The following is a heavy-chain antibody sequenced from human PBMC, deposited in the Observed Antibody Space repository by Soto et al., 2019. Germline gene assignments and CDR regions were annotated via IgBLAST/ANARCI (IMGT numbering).Heavy chain of an antibody. V-gene: IGHV1-18*01. CDR2: ISVYNGNK. CDR3: ARDCSGGSCSTAY. CDR1: GYTFSSYG. J-gene: IGHJ4*02. Sequence: QVQLVQSGAEVKKPGASVKVSCKASGYTFSSYGISWVLQGPGQGLEWMGWISVYNGNKMYAQKFQGRVTMTTDTSTSTAYMELRSLRSDDTAVYYCARDCSGGSCSTAYWGQGTLVTVSS. D-gene: IGHD2-15*01.